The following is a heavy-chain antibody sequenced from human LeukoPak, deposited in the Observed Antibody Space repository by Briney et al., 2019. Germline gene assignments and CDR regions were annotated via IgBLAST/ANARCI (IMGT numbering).Heavy chain of an antibody. CDR1: GVSISSGNFY. J-gene: IGHJ3*02. CDR2: IYTSGST. D-gene: IGHD1-26*01. Sequence: PSETLSLTCTVSGVSISSGNFYWSWIRQPAGKGLEWIGRIYTSGSTNYNPSLKSRVTMSVDTSKNQFSLKLSSVTAADTAVYYCARDWYSGSYYEKSDAFDIWGQGTMVTVSS. CDR3: ARDWYSGSYYEKSDAFDI. V-gene: IGHV4-61*02.